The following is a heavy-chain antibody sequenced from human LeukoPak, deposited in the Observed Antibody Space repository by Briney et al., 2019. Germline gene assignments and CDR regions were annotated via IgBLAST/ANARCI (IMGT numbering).Heavy chain of an antibody. Sequence: SVKVSCKASGGTFSSYAISWVRQAPGQGLEWMGGIIPIFGTANYAQKFQGRVTITADESTSTAYMELSSLRSEDTAVYYCASNHDILTGYSYFDYWGQGTLVTVSS. D-gene: IGHD3-9*01. V-gene: IGHV1-69*01. CDR1: GGTFSSYA. CDR3: ASNHDILTGYSYFDY. CDR2: IIPIFGTA. J-gene: IGHJ4*02.